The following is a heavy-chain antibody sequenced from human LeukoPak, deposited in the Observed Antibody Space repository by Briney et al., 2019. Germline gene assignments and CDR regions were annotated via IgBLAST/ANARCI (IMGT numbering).Heavy chain of an antibody. V-gene: IGHV4-39*01. Sequence: SETLSLTCTASGGSISSSSYYWGWIRQPPGKGLEWIGSIYYSGSTYYNPSLKSRVTISVDTSKNQFSLKLSSVTAADTAVYYCARHYYGSGTLGYFDYWGQGTLVTVSS. CDR3: ARHYYGSGTLGYFDY. CDR1: GGSISSSSYY. J-gene: IGHJ4*02. CDR2: IYYSGST. D-gene: IGHD3-10*01.